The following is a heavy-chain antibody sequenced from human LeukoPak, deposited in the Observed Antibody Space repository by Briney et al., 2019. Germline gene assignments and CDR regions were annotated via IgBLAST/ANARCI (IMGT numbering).Heavy chain of an antibody. CDR2: IKQDGSEK. CDR3: ARDRRLMVRGAIRKYYFDY. D-gene: IGHD3-10*01. Sequence: PAGGSLRLSCAASGFTFSSYWMSWVRQAPGKGLEWVANIKQDGSEKYYVDSVKGRFTISRDNAKNSLYLQMNSLRAEDTAVYYCARDRRLMVRGAIRKYYFDYWGQGTLVTVSS. J-gene: IGHJ4*02. V-gene: IGHV3-7*01. CDR1: GFTFSSYW.